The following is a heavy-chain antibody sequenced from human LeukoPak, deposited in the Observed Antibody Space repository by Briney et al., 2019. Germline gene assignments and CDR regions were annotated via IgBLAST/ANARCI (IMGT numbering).Heavy chain of an antibody. CDR3: TTDAVYYYDSSGNFDY. CDR1: GFTFSNAW. D-gene: IGHD3-22*01. J-gene: IGHJ4*02. V-gene: IGHV3-15*01. Sequence: GGSLRLSCAASGFTFSNAWMSWVRQAPGKGLEWVGRTKSKTDGGTTDYAAPVKGRFTISRDDSKNTLYLQMNSLKTEDTAVYYCTTDAVYYYDSSGNFDYWGQGTLVTVSS. CDR2: TKSKTDGGTT.